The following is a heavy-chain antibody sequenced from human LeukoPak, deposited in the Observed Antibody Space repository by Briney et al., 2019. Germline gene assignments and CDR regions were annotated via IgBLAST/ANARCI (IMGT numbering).Heavy chain of an antibody. CDR1: GGSISSYY. CDR3: ARDSVAAPPGDPSHYFDY. Sequence: TPSETLSLTCTVSGGSISSYYWSWIRQPPGKGLEWIGYIYYSGSTNYNPSLKSRVTISVDTSKNQFSLKLSSVTAADTAVYYCARDSVAAPPGDPSHYFDYWGQGTLVTVSS. D-gene: IGHD6-19*01. J-gene: IGHJ4*02. V-gene: IGHV4-59*01. CDR2: IYYSGST.